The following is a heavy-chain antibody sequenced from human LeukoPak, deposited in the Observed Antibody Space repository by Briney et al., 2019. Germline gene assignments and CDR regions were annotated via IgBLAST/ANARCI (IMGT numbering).Heavy chain of an antibody. Sequence: GASVKVSCKASGYTFTGYYMHWVRQAPGQGLEWMGWINPNSGGTNYAQKYQGRVTMTRDTSISTAYMELSRLRSDDTAVYYCARGLGYSGYVVQHWGQGTLVTVSS. CDR1: GYTFTGYY. V-gene: IGHV1-2*02. J-gene: IGHJ1*01. CDR3: ARGLGYSGYVVQH. CDR2: INPNSGGT. D-gene: IGHD5-12*01.